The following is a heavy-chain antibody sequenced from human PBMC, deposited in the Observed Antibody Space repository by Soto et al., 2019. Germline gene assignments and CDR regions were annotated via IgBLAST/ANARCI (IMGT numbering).Heavy chain of an antibody. CDR1: GFTFSDYT. CDR2: ISRESSYI. J-gene: IGHJ4*02. CDR3: VKGLLLHRYYLDY. Sequence: PGGSLRLSCTVSGFTFSDYTMKWVRQAPGKGLEWVSSISRESSYIYYVDSVKDRFTISRDNSKNTLYLQMTSLRAEDTAVYYCVKGLLLHRYYLDYWGQGSLVTVSS. V-gene: IGHV3-21*04. D-gene: IGHD3-22*01.